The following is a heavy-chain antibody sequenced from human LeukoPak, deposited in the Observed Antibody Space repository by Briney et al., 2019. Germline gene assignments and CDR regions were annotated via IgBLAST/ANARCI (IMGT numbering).Heavy chain of an antibody. J-gene: IGHJ6*02. CDR1: GFTFSSHD. Sequence: GGSLRLSCAASGFTFSSHDVNWVRQAPGKGLEWISFISASGSSIYYADSVKGRFTISRDNAKTSLYLQMNSLRAEDTAVYYCARGRPISVWGQGTTVTVSS. V-gene: IGHV3-48*03. CDR2: ISASGSSI. CDR3: ARGRPISV. D-gene: IGHD3-3*02.